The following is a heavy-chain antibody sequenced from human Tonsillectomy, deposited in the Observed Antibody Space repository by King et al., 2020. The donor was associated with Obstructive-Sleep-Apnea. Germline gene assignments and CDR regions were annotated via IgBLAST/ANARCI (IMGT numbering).Heavy chain of an antibody. CDR2: IVYDGNNQ. CDR3: AREDRVCATYFFDH. CDR1: GFTFSTYC. D-gene: IGHD2-15*01. J-gene: IGHJ4*02. V-gene: IGHV3-30-3*01. Sequence: QVQLVESGGGVIQPGRSLRLSCASSGFTFSTYCMHLVHQAPGKGLEWVAVIVYDGNNQYYADSVKGRFTISRDNYKHTLFLKMNSLRSEDTAVYYCAREDRVCATYFFDHWGQGTLVTVSS.